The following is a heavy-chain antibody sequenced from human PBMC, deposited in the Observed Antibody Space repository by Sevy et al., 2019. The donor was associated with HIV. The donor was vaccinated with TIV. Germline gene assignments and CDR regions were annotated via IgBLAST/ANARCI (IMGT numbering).Heavy chain of an antibody. Sequence: SETLSLTCTVSGGSVSSSGYYWGWIRQPPGKGLEWIGNDYDSGSADCNPSRKSRGTISVDTSKNQFSLKGKSVTAADTAVYYCARQGGIVDRAFDFWGQGTLVTVSS. D-gene: IGHD2-21*01. CDR1: GGSVSSSGYY. V-gene: IGHV4-39*01. CDR2: DYDSGSA. CDR3: ARQGGIVDRAFDF. J-gene: IGHJ4*02.